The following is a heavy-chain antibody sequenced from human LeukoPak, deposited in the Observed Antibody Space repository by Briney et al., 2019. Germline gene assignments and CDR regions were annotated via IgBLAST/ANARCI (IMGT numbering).Heavy chain of an antibody. CDR1: GFTFSRYA. V-gene: IGHV3-23*01. Sequence: GGSLRLSCAASGFTFSRYAMTWVRHAPGKGLEWVSTANNFGDTTHYADSVKGRFTISRDNSGSTLYLQMNSLRADDTAEYFCASQQPPGFFWGQGALVTVSS. J-gene: IGHJ4*02. CDR3: ASQQPPGFF. CDR2: ANNFGDTT. D-gene: IGHD1/OR15-1a*01.